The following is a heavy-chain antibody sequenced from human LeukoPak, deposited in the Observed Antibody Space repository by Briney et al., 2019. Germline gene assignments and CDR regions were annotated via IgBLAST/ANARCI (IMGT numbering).Heavy chain of an antibody. CDR3: AREEYYYDSSGRQNYYYYYMDV. J-gene: IGHJ6*03. CDR1: GGSFSTYY. V-gene: IGHV4-34*01. CDR2: INHSGGT. Sequence: SETLSLTCDVYGGSFSTYYWSWIRQPPGKGLEWIGEINHSGGTNYSPSLKSRVTISVDTSKNQFSLKLSSVTAADTAVYYCAREEYYYDSSGRQNYYYYYMDVWGKGTTVTISS. D-gene: IGHD3-22*01.